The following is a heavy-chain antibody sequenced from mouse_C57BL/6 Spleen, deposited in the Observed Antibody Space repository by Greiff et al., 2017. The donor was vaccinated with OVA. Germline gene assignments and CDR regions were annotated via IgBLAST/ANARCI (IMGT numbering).Heavy chain of an antibody. J-gene: IGHJ4*01. CDR3: ARYLYYAMDY. CDR1: GYAFSSSW. Sequence: VQLQQSGPELVKPGASVKISCKASGYAFSSSWMNWVKQRPGKGLEWIGRIYPGDGDTNYNGKFKGKATLTADKSSSTAYMQLSSLTSEDSAVYCCARYLYYAMDYWGQGTSVTVSS. V-gene: IGHV1-82*01. CDR2: IYPGDGDT.